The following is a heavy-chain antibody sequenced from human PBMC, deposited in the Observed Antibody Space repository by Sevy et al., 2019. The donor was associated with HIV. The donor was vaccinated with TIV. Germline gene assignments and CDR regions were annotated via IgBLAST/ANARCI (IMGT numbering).Heavy chain of an antibody. Sequence: GGSLRLSCVASGFTFSRFGMTWVRQVPGKGLEWVSTVSGVVIPHTTQTTYYADSVKGRFTISRDNSKDSPFLQMNSLGADDTAVYFCAKGRQLVSGRFGTYFDSWGQRILVTVSS. D-gene: IGHD6-13*01. CDR3: AKGRQLVSGRFGTYFDS. CDR1: GFTFSRFG. J-gene: IGHJ4*02. V-gene: IGHV3-23*01. CDR2: VSGVVIPHTTQTT.